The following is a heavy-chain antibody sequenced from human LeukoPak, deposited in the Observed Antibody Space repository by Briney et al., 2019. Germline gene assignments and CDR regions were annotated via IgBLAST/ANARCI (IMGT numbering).Heavy chain of an antibody. CDR1: GGSISGYY. CDR3: AGRGTRGWYGGLYYSGMDV. CDR2: IFYSGST. J-gene: IGHJ6*02. D-gene: IGHD6-19*01. V-gene: IGHV4-59*01. Sequence: SETLSLTCTVSGGSISGYYWSWIRQPPGKGLEWIGYIFYSGSTNYNPSLKSRVTISVDTSKNQFSLKLSSVTAADTAVYYCAGRGTRGWYGGLYYSGMDVGGQGTKVTVSS.